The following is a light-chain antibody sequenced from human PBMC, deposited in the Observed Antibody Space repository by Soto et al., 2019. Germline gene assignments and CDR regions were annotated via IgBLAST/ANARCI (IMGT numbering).Light chain of an antibody. CDR1: QGIGDR. CDR2: FAS. V-gene: IGKV1-12*01. CDR3: QNYDGSWT. J-gene: IGKJ1*01. Sequence: DIQMTQSASSVSASVGDRVTITGRASQGIGDRLAWYQQRPGKVPQIGVYFASTLPSGVPSRFSASGSGAEFILTISRVEPEDSAVYYCQNYDGSWTFGQGTKVDIK.